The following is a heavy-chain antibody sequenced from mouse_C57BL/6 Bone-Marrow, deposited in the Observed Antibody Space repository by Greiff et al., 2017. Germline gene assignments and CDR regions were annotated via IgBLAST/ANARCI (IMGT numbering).Heavy chain of an antibody. CDR1: GFTFSSYA. CDR2: ISDGGSYT. Sequence: EVKLVESGGGLVKPGGSLKLSCAASGFTFSSYAMSWVRQTPEKRLEWVATISDGGSYTYYPDNVKGRFPISRDNAKNNLYLQMSQLKSEDTAMYYCARGSHYYGSSYGLFDYWGQGTTLTVSS. CDR3: ARGSHYYGSSYGLFDY. J-gene: IGHJ2*01. D-gene: IGHD1-1*01. V-gene: IGHV5-4*03.